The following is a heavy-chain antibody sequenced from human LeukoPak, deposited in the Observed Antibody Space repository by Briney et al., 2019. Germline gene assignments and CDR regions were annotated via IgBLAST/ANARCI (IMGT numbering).Heavy chain of an antibody. Sequence: PSETLSLTCTVSGGSISSYYWNWIRQPPGEGLEWIGYFHYSGSTNYNPSLKSRVTISVDTSKNQFSLKLSSVTAADTAVYYCARGGASGSHLPWFHPWGQGTLVTVSS. J-gene: IGHJ5*02. CDR1: GGSISSYY. CDR2: FHYSGST. CDR3: ARGGASGSHLPWFHP. D-gene: IGHD3-10*01. V-gene: IGHV4-59*01.